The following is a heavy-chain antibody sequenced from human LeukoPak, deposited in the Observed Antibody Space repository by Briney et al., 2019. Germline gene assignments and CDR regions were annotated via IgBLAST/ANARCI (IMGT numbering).Heavy chain of an antibody. CDR2: IYYSGST. CDR1: GGSISSYY. CDR3: ARGAYCSSTSCYISWFDP. J-gene: IGHJ5*02. Sequence: SETLSLTCTVSGGSISSYYWSWIRQPPGKGLEWIGYIYYSGSTNYNPSLKSRVTISVDTSKNQFSLKLSSVTAADTAVYYCARGAYCSSTSCYISWFDPWGQGTLVTVSS. D-gene: IGHD2-2*02. V-gene: IGHV4-59*01.